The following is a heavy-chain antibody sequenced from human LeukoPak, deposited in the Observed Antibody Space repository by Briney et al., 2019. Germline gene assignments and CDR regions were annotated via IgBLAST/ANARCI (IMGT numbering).Heavy chain of an antibody. J-gene: IGHJ4*02. CDR3: ASGGDDSSGYYSNGIFDY. CDR2: IYYSGST. D-gene: IGHD3-22*01. V-gene: IGHV4-59*01. Sequence: SETLSLTCTVSGGSISSYYWSWIRQPPGKGLEWIGYIYYSGSTNYNPSLKSRVTISVDTSKNQFSLKLSSVTAADTAVYYCASGGDDSSGYYSNGIFDYWGQGTLVTVSS. CDR1: GGSISSYY.